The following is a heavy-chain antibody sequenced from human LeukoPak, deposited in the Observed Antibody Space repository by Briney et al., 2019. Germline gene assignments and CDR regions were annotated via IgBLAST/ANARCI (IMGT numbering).Heavy chain of an antibody. CDR2: INHSGST. Sequence: SETLYLTCGVYGGSFSDYYWSWIRQSPGKGLEWIGEINHSGSTNYNPSLKSRVTISIDTSKNQFSLKLSSVTAADTAVYYCARQDGTVGAFDIWGQGTMVTVSS. CDR1: GGSFSDYY. D-gene: IGHD1-26*01. CDR3: ARQDGTVGAFDI. V-gene: IGHV4-34*01. J-gene: IGHJ3*02.